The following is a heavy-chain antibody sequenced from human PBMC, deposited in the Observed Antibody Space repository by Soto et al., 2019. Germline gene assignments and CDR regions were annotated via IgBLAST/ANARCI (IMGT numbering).Heavy chain of an antibody. CDR1: GFTFSSYA. J-gene: IGHJ4*02. CDR2: ISYDGSNK. Sequence: QVQLVESGGGVVQPGRSLRLSCAASGFTFSSYAMHWVRQAPGKGLEWVAVISYDGSNKYYADSVKGRFTISRENSKNTLYLQMHSLRAEDTAVYYCARDRTARGAWGDYWGQGTLVTVSS. CDR3: ARDRTARGAWGDY. D-gene: IGHD7-27*01. V-gene: IGHV3-30-3*01.